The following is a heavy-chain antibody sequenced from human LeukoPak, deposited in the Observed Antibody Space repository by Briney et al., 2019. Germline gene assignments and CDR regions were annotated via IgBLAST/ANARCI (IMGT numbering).Heavy chain of an antibody. CDR3: ARDAPQVPAAGVLAS. Sequence: GGSLRLSCAASGFTVSDNYMSWVRPAQGKGLKWVSVMYSRGDTYYANSMKGRFTFSRDISKNTLYLQMTGLRTEDTAMYYCARDAPQVPAAGVLASWGQGTLVTVSS. CDR1: GFTVSDNY. V-gene: IGHV3-53*01. J-gene: IGHJ5*02. D-gene: IGHD6-13*01. CDR2: MYSRGDT.